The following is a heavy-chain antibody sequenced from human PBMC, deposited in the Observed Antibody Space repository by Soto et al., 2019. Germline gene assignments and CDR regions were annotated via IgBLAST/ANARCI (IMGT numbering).Heavy chain of an antibody. J-gene: IGHJ6*02. CDR3: ARDLLILKAYYYYGMDV. Sequence: PVGSLRLSCAASGFTFSSYWMSWVRQAPGKGLEWVANIKQDGSEKYYVDSVKGRFTISRDNAKNSLYLQMNSLRAEDTAVYYCARDLLILKAYYYYGMDVWGQGTTVTVSS. D-gene: IGHD3-9*01. CDR2: IKQDGSEK. CDR1: GFTFSSYW. V-gene: IGHV3-7*01.